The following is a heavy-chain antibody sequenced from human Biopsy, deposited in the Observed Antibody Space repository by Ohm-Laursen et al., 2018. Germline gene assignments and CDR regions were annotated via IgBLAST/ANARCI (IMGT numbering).Heavy chain of an antibody. CDR3: ARDLLEWSLPS. V-gene: IGHV1-2*02. D-gene: IGHD3-3*01. CDR2: IYPNSGDT. CDR1: GGTFLGYY. J-gene: IGHJ4*02. Sequence: SVKVSCKAPGGTFLGYYLHWVRQAPGQGLEWMGSIYPNSGDTDFAQKFQGRVSMTRDTSVSTAYLELSSLRSDDTAIYYCARDLLEWSLPSWGQGTLVTVSS.